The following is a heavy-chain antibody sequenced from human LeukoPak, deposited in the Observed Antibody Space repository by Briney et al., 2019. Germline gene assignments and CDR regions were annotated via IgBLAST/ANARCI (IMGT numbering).Heavy chain of an antibody. CDR3: AREVSHNTRYNWNYGGNYYFDY. J-gene: IGHJ4*02. CDR2: IYTSGST. CDR1: GGSLSSYY. D-gene: IGHD1-7*01. V-gene: IGHV4-4*07. Sequence: SETLSLTCTDPGGSLSSYYWSWIRQPAGKGLEWIGRIYTSGSTNYNPSLKSRVTMSVDTSKNQFSLKLSSVTAADTAVYYCAREVSHNTRYNWNYGGNYYFDYWGQGTLVTVSS.